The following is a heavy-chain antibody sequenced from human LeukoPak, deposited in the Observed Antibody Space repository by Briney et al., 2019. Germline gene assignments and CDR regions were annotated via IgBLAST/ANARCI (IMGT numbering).Heavy chain of an antibody. Sequence: GSLRLSCAASGSTFNAYNMNWVRLAPGKGLEWVSYISSTSNTIYYADSVKGRFTISRDNAKNSLYLQMNSLRDEDTAVYYCARDGRFDYWGQGTLVTVSS. J-gene: IGHJ4*02. V-gene: IGHV3-48*02. CDR1: GSTFNAYN. CDR2: ISSTSNTI. CDR3: ARDGRFDY. D-gene: IGHD1-26*01.